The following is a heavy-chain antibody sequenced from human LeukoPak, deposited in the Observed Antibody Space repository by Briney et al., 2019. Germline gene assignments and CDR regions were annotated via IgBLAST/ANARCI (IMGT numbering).Heavy chain of an antibody. Sequence: PGGSLRLSCVASGFGFNYYSMNWVRQAPGKGLEWVASISRITGYTYYADSVKGRFTISKDNTRNSLYLQMNRQRAGDTAIYYCAREDCDNSSCYGPSDAWGQGTLVTV. D-gene: IGHD3-22*01. CDR2: ISRITGYT. CDR3: AREDCDNSSCYGPSDA. J-gene: IGHJ5*02. CDR1: GFGFNYYS. V-gene: IGHV3-21*01.